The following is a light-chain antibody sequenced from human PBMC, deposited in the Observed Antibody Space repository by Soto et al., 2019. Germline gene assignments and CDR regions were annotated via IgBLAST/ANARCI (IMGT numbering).Light chain of an antibody. CDR3: QQYNNWPPYT. CDR2: GAS. Sequence: EIVMTQSPATLSVSPGERATLSCRASQSVSSNLAWYQQKPGQAPRLLIYGASTRATGIPARFSGSGSGTVFTLTISSLQSEDFAVYYCQQYNNWPPYTFGHGTKLEIK. J-gene: IGKJ2*01. V-gene: IGKV3-15*01. CDR1: QSVSSN.